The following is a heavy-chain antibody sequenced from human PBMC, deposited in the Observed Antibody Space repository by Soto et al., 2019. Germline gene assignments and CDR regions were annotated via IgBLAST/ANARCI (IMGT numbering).Heavy chain of an antibody. CDR1: RFIFSRLA. CDR2: ISGSGGST. Sequence: GGSLKLSCSASRFIFSRLAMNGVRQAPGKGLEWVSAISGSGGSTYYADSVKGRFTISRDNSKNTLFLQMNSLRAEDTAIYYCAKKQLLAVLAASLTDAFHIWGQGTKVTVSS. CDR3: AKKQLLAVLAASLTDAFHI. D-gene: IGHD2-21*02. V-gene: IGHV3-23*01. J-gene: IGHJ3*02.